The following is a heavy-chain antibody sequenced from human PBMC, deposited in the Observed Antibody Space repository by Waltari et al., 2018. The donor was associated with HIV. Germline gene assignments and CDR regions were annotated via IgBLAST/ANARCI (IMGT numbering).Heavy chain of an antibody. CDR1: GFTFISYE. D-gene: IGHD3-10*01. Sequence: EVQVVESGGGLVQPGGSLRLSCAASGFTFISYEMNWVRQAPGKGLEWVSYISSSGSTIYFADFVKGRFTMSRDNAKNSLYLRMNSLRAEDTAVYYCARAFMIRGTGAFDIWGQGTMVTVSS. CDR2: ISSSGSTI. J-gene: IGHJ3*02. V-gene: IGHV3-48*03. CDR3: ARAFMIRGTGAFDI.